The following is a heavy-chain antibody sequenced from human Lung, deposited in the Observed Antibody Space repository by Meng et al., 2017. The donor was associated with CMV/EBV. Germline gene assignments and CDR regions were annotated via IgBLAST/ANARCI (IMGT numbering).Heavy chain of an antibody. CDR3: LRRSDGSV. V-gene: IGHV4-28*01. CDR1: GYSITSHHR. D-gene: IGHD3-10*01. CDR2: TPHRRSS. J-gene: IGHJ1*01. Sequence: VSGYSITSHHRWPGIRQDSGRGMNWIGETPHRRSSAYSPSITSRVCMSQDKSKLRSALKPNTVAAADTAVYYYLRRSDGSVWGQGTLVTVSS.